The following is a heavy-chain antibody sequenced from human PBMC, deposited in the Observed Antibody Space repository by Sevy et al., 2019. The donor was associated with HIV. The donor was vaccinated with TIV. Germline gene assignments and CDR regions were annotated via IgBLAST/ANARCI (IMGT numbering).Heavy chain of an antibody. CDR3: ASHSSGTTEGYFDY. CDR1: GFTFSSYS. V-gene: IGHV3-48*02. J-gene: IGHJ4*02. D-gene: IGHD3-22*01. Sequence: GGSLRLSCAASGFTFSSYSMNWVHQAPGKGLEWVSYISSSSSTIYYADSVKGRFTISRDNAKNSLYLQMNSLRDEDTAVYYCASHSSGTTEGYFDYWGQGTLVTVSS. CDR2: ISSSSSTI.